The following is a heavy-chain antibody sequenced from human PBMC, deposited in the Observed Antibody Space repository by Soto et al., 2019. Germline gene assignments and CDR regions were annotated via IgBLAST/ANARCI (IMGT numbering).Heavy chain of an antibody. CDR2: IHYSGST. J-gene: IGHJ6*03. V-gene: IGHV4-39*01. Sequence: QLQLQGSGPGLVKPSETLSLTCTVSGGSISSSSYNWGWIRQPPGKGLEWIGTIHYSGSTYYNPSLKSRVTISADTSKNQFSLKLSSVTAADTAVYYCARQQPLRGFYSYYYMDVWGKGTTVTVSS. CDR3: ARQQPLRGFYSYYYMDV. CDR1: GGSISSSSYN. D-gene: IGHD6-13*01.